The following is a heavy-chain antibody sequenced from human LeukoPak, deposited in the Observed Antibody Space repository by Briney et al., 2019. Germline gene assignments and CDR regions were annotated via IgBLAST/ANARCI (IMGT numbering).Heavy chain of an antibody. CDR2: ISGSGNRT. CDR3: ASAGYSYGAFFG. Sequence: GGTLRLSCAASGFTFSSFGMNWVRQAPEKGLEWVSAISGSGNRTFYADSVKGRFAISRDNSKSRVYLQMNSLRAGDTAVYYCASAGYSYGAFFGWGQGTLVTVSS. D-gene: IGHD5-18*01. CDR1: GFTFSSFG. V-gene: IGHV3-23*01. J-gene: IGHJ4*02.